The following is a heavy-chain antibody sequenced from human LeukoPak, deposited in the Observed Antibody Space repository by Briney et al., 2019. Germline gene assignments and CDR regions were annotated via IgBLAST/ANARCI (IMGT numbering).Heavy chain of an antibody. D-gene: IGHD6-19*01. J-gene: IGHJ4*02. CDR2: ISYDGSNK. V-gene: IGHV3-30-3*01. CDR3: ARDLWGSGCDY. Sequence: GGSLRLSCAASGFTFSSYAMHWVRQAPGKGLEWVAVISYDGSNKYYADSVKGRFTISRDNSKNTLYLQMNSLRAEDTAVYYCARDLWGSGCDYWGQGTLVTVSS. CDR1: GFTFSSYA.